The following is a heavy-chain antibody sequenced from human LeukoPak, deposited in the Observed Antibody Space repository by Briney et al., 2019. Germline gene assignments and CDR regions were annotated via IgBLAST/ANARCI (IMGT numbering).Heavy chain of an antibody. V-gene: IGHV1-18*01. J-gene: IGHJ5*02. CDR2: ISAYNGNT. CDR1: GYTFTSYG. CDR3: ATEGGSYSTNWFDP. D-gene: IGHD1-26*01. Sequence: ASVKVSCKASGYTFTSYGISWVRQAPGQGLEWMGWISAYNGNTNYAQKLQGRVTMTTDTSTSTAYMELSSLRSEDTAVYYCATEGGSYSTNWFDPWGQGTLVTVSS.